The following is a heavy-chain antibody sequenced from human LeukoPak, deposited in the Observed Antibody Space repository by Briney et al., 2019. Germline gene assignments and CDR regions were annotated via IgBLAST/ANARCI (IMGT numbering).Heavy chain of an antibody. Sequence: KSSETLSLTCTVSGGSVSSYYWTWIRQPPGKGLEWIGYIHTSGGTNYNPSLSSRVTISVDTSKNQFSLILSSMTAADTAVYYCARRHHYYYYMDVWGKGTTVTVSS. J-gene: IGHJ6*03. V-gene: IGHV4-4*09. CDR1: GGSVSSYY. CDR3: ARRHHYYYYMDV. CDR2: IHTSGGT.